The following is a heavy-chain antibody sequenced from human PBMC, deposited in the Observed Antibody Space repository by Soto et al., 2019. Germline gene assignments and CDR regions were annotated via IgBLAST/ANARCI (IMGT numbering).Heavy chain of an antibody. Sequence: SETLSFTCTVSGGSITSGSYYWGWIRQPPGKGLEWIGSIYYSGSTYYNPSLKSRVTISVDTSKNQFSLKLTSVTASDTALYYCARQRVIPGTPTNWFDPWGQGTLVT. D-gene: IGHD2-15*01. CDR2: IYYSGST. J-gene: IGHJ5*02. CDR1: GGSITSGSYY. CDR3: ARQRVIPGTPTNWFDP. V-gene: IGHV4-39*01.